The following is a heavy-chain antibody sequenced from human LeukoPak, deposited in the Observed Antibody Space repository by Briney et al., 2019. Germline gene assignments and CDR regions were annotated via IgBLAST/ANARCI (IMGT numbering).Heavy chain of an antibody. V-gene: IGHV3-73*01. CDR1: GFTFSGSA. CDR3: TRRWDSGSYELPDAFDI. D-gene: IGHD1-26*01. Sequence: GGSLRLSCAASGFTFSGSAMNWVRQASGKGLEWVGRIRSKANNYAPAYAASVKGRFTISRDDSKNTAHLQMNSLKTEDTAVYYCTRRWDSGSYELPDAFDIWGHGTMVTVSS. J-gene: IGHJ3*02. CDR2: IRSKANNYAP.